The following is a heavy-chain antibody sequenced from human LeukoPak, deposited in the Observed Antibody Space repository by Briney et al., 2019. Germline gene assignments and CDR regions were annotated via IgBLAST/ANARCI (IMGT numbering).Heavy chain of an antibody. CDR2: ISYDGSNK. Sequence: GGSLRLSCAASGFTFSSYVMHWVRQAPGKGLEWVAVISYDGSNKYYADSVKGRFTISRDNSKNTLYLQMNSLRAEDTAVYYCAKDLGVGAIFDYWGQGTLVTVSS. D-gene: IGHD1-26*01. CDR1: GFTFSSYV. CDR3: AKDLGVGAIFDY. J-gene: IGHJ4*02. V-gene: IGHV3-30*18.